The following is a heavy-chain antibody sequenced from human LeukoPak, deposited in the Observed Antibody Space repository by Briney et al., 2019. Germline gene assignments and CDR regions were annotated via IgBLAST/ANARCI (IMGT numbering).Heavy chain of an antibody. CDR3: ARGRQWLADY. CDR2: ISSSSSTI. CDR1: GFTFSSYS. J-gene: IGHJ4*02. V-gene: IGHV3-48*01. Sequence: PGGSLRLSCAASGFTFSSYSMNWVRQAPGKGLEWVSYISSSSSTIYYADSVKGRFTISRDNAKNSLYLQMNSLRAEDTAVYYCARGRQWLADYWGQGTLVTVSS. D-gene: IGHD6-19*01.